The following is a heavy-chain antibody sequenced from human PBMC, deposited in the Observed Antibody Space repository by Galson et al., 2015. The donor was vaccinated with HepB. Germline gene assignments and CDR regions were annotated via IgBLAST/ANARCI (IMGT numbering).Heavy chain of an antibody. CDR2: IDPSDSYT. Sequence: QSGAEVKKPGESLRISCKGSGYSFTSYWISWVRQMPGKGLEWMGRIDPSDSYTNYSPSFQGHVTISADKSISTAYLQWSSLKASDTAMYYCARHLEPAAAMEFALGYWGQGTLVTVSS. CDR3: ARHLEPAAAMEFALGY. D-gene: IGHD2-2*01. J-gene: IGHJ4*02. V-gene: IGHV5-10-1*01. CDR1: GYSFTSYW.